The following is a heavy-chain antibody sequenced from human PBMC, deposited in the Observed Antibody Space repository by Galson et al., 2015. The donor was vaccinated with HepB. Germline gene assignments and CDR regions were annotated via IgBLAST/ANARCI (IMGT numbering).Heavy chain of an antibody. V-gene: IGHV1-18*01. CDR3: ARGGMATIGWPTFDY. Sequence: SVKVSCKASGYTFTRYTINWVRQAPGQGPEWMGWSSGYNGDTRNAQKFQDRVTMTRDTSTGTAYRELTSLRYDDTAVYYCARGGMATIGWPTFDYWGQGTLVTVSS. J-gene: IGHJ4*02. CDR1: GYTFTRYT. CDR2: SSGYNGDT. D-gene: IGHD5-24*01.